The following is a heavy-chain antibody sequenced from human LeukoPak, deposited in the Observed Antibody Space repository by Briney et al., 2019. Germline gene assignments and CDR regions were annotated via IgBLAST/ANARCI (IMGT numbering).Heavy chain of an antibody. D-gene: IGHD3-22*01. CDR3: AKDPQYYESSGYADY. Sequence: GGSLGLSCAASGFIFSSFGMHWVRQAPGKGLEWMAFIRYDGSNPYYADSVKGRFTISRDNAKNALYLQMNSLRVEETAVYYCAKDPQYYESSGYADYWGQGTLVTVSS. CDR2: IRYDGSNP. J-gene: IGHJ4*02. V-gene: IGHV3-30*02. CDR1: GFIFSSFG.